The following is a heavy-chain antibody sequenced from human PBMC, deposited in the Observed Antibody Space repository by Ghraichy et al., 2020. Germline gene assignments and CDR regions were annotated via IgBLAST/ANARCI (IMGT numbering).Heavy chain of an antibody. D-gene: IGHD3-9*01. CDR1: GGSISSGDFS. J-gene: IGHJ4*02. CDR3: ARRNDILTGYYSFDQ. CDR2: VYHTGKT. Sequence: SLNISCAVSGGSISSGDFSWSWIRQPPGKGLECIGYVYHTGKTYYNPSLKSRVDISIDNSKNHFSLSLRSVTVADTAVYYCARRNDILTGYYSFDQWGQGILVTVSS. V-gene: IGHV4-30-2*01.